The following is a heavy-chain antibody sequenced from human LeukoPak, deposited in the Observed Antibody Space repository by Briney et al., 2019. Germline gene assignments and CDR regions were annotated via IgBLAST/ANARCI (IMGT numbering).Heavy chain of an antibody. Sequence: GGSLRLSCAASGFTLDNYNFNWVRQAPGKGLEWVASIRSYSSYIHYADSVKGRFTISRDNSKNTLYLQMHSLRAEDTAVYYCAKESLRVVPSATFDYWGQGTLVTVSS. J-gene: IGHJ4*02. CDR1: GFTLDNYN. D-gene: IGHD2-2*01. CDR2: IRSYSSYI. V-gene: IGHV3-21*04. CDR3: AKESLRVVPSATFDY.